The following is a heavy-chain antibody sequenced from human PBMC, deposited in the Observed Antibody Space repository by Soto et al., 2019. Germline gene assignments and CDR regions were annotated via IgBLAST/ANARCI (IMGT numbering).Heavy chain of an antibody. CDR1: GGSISSYY. J-gene: IGHJ4*02. D-gene: IGHD6-19*01. CDR3: ARDTCSGGYFDY. CDR2: IYYSGST. V-gene: IGHV4-59*01. Sequence: QVQLQESGPGLVKPSETLSLTCTVSGGSISSYYWSWIRQPPGKGLEWIGYIYYSGSTNYNPSLKRSVKLSVETSKHQFSLKLSSVTAADTAVYYCARDTCSGGYFDYWGQGTLVTVSS.